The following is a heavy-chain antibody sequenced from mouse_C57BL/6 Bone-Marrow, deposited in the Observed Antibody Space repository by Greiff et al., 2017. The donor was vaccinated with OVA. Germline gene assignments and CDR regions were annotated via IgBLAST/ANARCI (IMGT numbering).Heavy chain of an antibody. CDR3: ARALLLRGYFDV. CDR2: INYDGSST. Sequence: DVKLVESEGGLVQPGSSMKLSCTASGFTFSDYYMAWVRQVPEKGLEWVANINYDGSSTYYLDSLKSRFIISRDNAKNILYLQMSSLKSEDTATYYCARALLLRGYFDVWGTGTTVTVSS. J-gene: IGHJ1*03. D-gene: IGHD1-1*01. CDR1: GFTFSDYY. V-gene: IGHV5-16*01.